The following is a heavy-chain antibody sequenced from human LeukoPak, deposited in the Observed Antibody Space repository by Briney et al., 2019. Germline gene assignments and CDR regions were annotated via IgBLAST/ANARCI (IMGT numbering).Heavy chain of an antibody. CDR1: GGSFSGYY. D-gene: IGHD3-10*01. V-gene: IGHV4-34*01. CDR3: ARRDYYGSGFEFDP. Sequence: ASETLSLTCAVYGGSFSGYYWSWIRQPPGKGLEWIGEINHSGSTNYNPSLKSRVTISVDTSKNQFSLKLSSVTAADTAVYYCARRDYYGSGFEFDPWGQGTLATVSS. J-gene: IGHJ5*02. CDR2: INHSGST.